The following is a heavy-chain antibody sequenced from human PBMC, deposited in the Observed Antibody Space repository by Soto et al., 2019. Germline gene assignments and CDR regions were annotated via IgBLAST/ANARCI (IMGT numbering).Heavy chain of an antibody. Sequence: GVSLRLSCAASGFTFTSHWMHWVRQSPGKGLVWVSRINGDGSFTSHADSVRGRFTISRDNAGNMLYLQMSSVSVEDTAVYYCVRDLAGHGAFDIWGQGTVVTVSS. CDR1: GFTFTSHW. CDR2: INGDGSFT. V-gene: IGHV3-74*01. CDR3: VRDLAGHGAFDI. J-gene: IGHJ3*02.